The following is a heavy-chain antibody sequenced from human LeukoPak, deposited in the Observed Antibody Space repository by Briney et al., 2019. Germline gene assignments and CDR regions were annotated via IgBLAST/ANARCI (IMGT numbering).Heavy chain of an antibody. V-gene: IGHV4-59*11. J-gene: IGHJ4*02. Sequence: SETLSLTCTVSSGSLSSHYWSWIRQSPGKGLEWIGYTYYSGTTNYNPSLKSRVTISVDTSKNQFSLKLSSVTAADTAVYYCARDLSLDYWGQGTLVTVSS. CDR2: TYYSGTT. CDR1: SGSLSSHY. CDR3: ARDLSLDY.